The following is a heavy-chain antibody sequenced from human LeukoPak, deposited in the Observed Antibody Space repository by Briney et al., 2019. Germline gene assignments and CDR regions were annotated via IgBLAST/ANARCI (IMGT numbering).Heavy chain of an antibody. CDR3: ARHVDTDYYFDY. J-gene: IGHJ4*02. CDR2: IYPGASDT. Sequence: GGPLRISGKGFGYSFTPYWMGWVRQMPGKGLGWVAIIYPGASDTRYSPSFQGQVTISADKSISTAYLQWSSLKASDTAMYYCARHVDTDYYFDYWGQGTLVTVSS. CDR1: GYSFTPYW. V-gene: IGHV5-51*01. D-gene: IGHD5-18*01.